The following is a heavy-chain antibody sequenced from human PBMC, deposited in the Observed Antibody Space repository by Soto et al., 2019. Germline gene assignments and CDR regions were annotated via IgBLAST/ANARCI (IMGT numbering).Heavy chain of an antibody. CDR1: GGSITSYY. CDR2: IYYSGST. J-gene: IGHJ5*02. CDR3: ARVDCSGGSCYEVRWFDP. D-gene: IGHD2-15*01. V-gene: IGHV4-59*01. Sequence: SETLSLTCIVSGGSITSYYWSWIRQPPGKGLEWIGYIYYSGSTNYNPSLKSRVTISVDTSKNQFSLKLSSVTAADTAVYYCARVDCSGGSCYEVRWFDPWGQGTLVTVSS.